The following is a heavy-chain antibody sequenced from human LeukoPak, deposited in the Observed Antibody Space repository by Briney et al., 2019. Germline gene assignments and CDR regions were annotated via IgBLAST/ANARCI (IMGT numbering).Heavy chain of an antibody. CDR1: GFTFSDYY. CDR3: AKDGGIAVAVRVFDY. Sequence: GGSLRLSCAASGFTFSDYYMSWIRQAPGKGLEWVATIGGSGSSTKYADSVRGRFTISRDNSKNTLYLQMDSLRAEDTAVYYCAKDGGIAVAVRVFDYWGQGTLVTVSS. D-gene: IGHD6-19*01. V-gene: IGHV3-23*01. CDR2: IGGSGSST. J-gene: IGHJ4*02.